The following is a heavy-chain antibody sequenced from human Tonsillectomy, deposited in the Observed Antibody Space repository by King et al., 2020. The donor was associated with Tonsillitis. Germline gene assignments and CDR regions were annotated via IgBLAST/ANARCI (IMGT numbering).Heavy chain of an antibody. Sequence: VQLVESGGGVVQPGRSLRLSCAASGVSLSNNTIHWVRQAPGKGLEWVAVISSDGTNKYYADSVKGRFTISRDNSKNILYLRMFSLRSEDTATYYCAPDRGDVLSFSYGLDAFDTWGQGTTVSVSS. CDR2: ISSDGTNK. CDR3: APDRGDVLSFSYGLDAFDT. CDR1: GVSLSNNT. J-gene: IGHJ3*02. V-gene: IGHV3-30-3*01. D-gene: IGHD3-16*01.